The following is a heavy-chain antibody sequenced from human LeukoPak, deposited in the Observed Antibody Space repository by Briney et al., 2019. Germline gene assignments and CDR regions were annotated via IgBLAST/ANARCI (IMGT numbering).Heavy chain of an antibody. Sequence: PGGSLRLSCAASGFTFSSYGMSWVRQAPGKGLEWVSYISSSGSTIYYADSVKGRFTISRDNAKNSLYLQMNSLRAEDTAVYYCASTHPDLDYWGQGTLVTVSS. J-gene: IGHJ4*02. D-gene: IGHD1-14*01. V-gene: IGHV3-48*04. CDR1: GFTFSSYG. CDR2: ISSSGSTI. CDR3: ASTHPDLDY.